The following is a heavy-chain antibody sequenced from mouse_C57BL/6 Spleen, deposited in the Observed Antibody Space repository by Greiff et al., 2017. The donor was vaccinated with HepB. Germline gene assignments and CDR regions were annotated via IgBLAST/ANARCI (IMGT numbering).Heavy chain of an antibody. D-gene: IGHD1-1*01. V-gene: IGHV1-52*01. Sequence: VQLQQPGAELVRPGSSVKLSCKASGYTFTSYWMHWVKQRPIQGLEWIGNIDPSDSETHYNQKFKYKATLTVDKSSSTAYMQLSSLTSEDSAVYYCAKGYYGSSLYAMDYWGQGTSVTVSS. CDR3: AKGYYGSSLYAMDY. J-gene: IGHJ4*01. CDR1: GYTFTSYW. CDR2: IDPSDSET.